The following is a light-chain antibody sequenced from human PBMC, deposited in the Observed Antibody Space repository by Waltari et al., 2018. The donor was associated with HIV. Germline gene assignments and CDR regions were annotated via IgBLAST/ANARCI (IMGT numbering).Light chain of an antibody. V-gene: IGLV3-25*03. CDR2: KDT. J-gene: IGLJ2*01. CDR1: ALPKQY. Sequence: SYELTQPPPMSVSHGQTARITCSGDALPKQYAYWYQQKPGQAPVLIIYKDTERPSGIPERFSGSNSGTIATLTVSGVQAEDEAAYYCQSADSSGIYEIFGGGTKVIVL. CDR3: QSADSSGIYEI.